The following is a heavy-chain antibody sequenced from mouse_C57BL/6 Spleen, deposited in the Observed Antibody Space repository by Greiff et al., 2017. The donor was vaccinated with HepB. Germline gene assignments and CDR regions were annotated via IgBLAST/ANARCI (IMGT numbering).Heavy chain of an antibody. J-gene: IGHJ4*01. CDR3: ARHYGSSYVGYAMDY. CDR2: IDPSDSYT. CDR1: GYTFTSYW. D-gene: IGHD1-1*01. Sequence: VQLQQSGAELVMPGASVKLSCKASGYTFTSYWMHWVKQRPGQGLEWIGEIDPSDSYTYYNQKFKGKSTLTVDKSSSTAYMQLSSLTSEDSAVYYCARHYGSSYVGYAMDYWGQGTSVTVSS. V-gene: IGHV1-69*01.